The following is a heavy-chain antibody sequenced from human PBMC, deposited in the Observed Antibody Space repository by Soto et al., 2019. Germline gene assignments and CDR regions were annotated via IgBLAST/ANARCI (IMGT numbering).Heavy chain of an antibody. CDR2: INSDGSST. D-gene: IGHD1-1*01. V-gene: IGHV3-74*01. CDR3: ARGPYNWLHAFDI. Sequence: PGGSLRLSCAASGFTFSSYWMHWVRQAPGKGLVWVSRINSDGSSTSYADSVKGRFTISRDNAKNTLYLQMNSLRAEDTAVYYCARGPYNWLHAFDIWGQGTMVTVSS. J-gene: IGHJ3*02. CDR1: GFTFSSYW.